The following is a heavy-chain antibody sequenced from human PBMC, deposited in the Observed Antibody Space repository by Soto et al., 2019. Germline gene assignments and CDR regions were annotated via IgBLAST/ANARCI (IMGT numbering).Heavy chain of an antibody. J-gene: IGHJ5*02. Sequence: HPGGSLRLSYAISGFSVSSNYLSWVRQAPGKGLEWVSVHYSGGSTHYADSVQGRFTISRDKSNNTLYLQMRRVRAEDTAVYFCARHRHPRGTVGATSPLDPWGQGT. CDR2: HYSGGST. D-gene: IGHD1-26*01. CDR3: ARHRHPRGTVGATSPLDP. V-gene: IGHV3-53*01. CDR1: GFSVSSNY.